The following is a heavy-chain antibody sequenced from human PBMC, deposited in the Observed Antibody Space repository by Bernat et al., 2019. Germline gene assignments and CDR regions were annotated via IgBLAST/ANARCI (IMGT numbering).Heavy chain of an antibody. D-gene: IGHD4-17*01. J-gene: IGHJ4*02. CDR2: ISSSGSSI. CDR1: GFTFSTYE. CDR3: ATLYGDFLPY. Sequence: EVQLVESGGGLVQPGGSLRLSCAASGFTFSTYEMIWVRQAPGKGLEWVSYISSSGSSIYYADSVKGRFTISRDNAKNSLYLQMNSRRAEDTAVYYCATLYGDFLPYWGQGTLVTVSS. V-gene: IGHV3-48*03.